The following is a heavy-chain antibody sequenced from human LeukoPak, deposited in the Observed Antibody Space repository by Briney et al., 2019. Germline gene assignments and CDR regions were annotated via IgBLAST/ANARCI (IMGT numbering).Heavy chain of an antibody. D-gene: IGHD3-16*02. CDR3: AALVVPSTNLRNYYYYYMDV. CDR1: GFTFTSSA. J-gene: IGHJ6*03. Sequence: TSVKVSCKASGFTFTSSAMQWVRQARGQRLEWIGWIFVGNGKTNYAQKFQERVTITRDMSTTTAYMELSSLRSEDTAVYYCAALVVPSTNLRNYYYYYMDVWGKGTTVTVSS. CDR2: IFVGNGKT. V-gene: IGHV1-58*02.